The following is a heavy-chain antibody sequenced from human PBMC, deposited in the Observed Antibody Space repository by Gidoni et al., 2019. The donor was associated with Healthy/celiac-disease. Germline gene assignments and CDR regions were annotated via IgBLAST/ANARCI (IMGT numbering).Heavy chain of an antibody. J-gene: IGHJ4*02. CDR1: GGSFSGYY. D-gene: IGHD3-10*01. Sequence: QVQLQQWGAGLLKPSETLSLTCAVYGGSFSGYYWSWIRQPPGKGLEWIGEINHSGSTNYNPSLKSRVTIAVDTSKNQFSLKLSSVTAADTAVYYCARGLTHYRTTPYWGQGTLVTVSS. CDR2: INHSGST. CDR3: ARGLTHYRTTPY. V-gene: IGHV4-34*01.